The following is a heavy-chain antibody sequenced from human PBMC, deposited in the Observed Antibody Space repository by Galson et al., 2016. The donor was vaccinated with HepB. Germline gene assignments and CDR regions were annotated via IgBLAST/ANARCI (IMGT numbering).Heavy chain of an antibody. CDR1: GGSISSSNW. CDR2: IHHSGSA. CDR3: ARAGLGTKASFDY. J-gene: IGHJ4*02. V-gene: IGHV4-4*02. D-gene: IGHD1/OR15-1a*01. Sequence: SETLSLTCAVSGGSISSSNWWSWVRQPPGKGLEWIGEIHHSGSANYNPSLKSRVTMSVDKSKNQFSLKLSSVTAADTAVYYCARAGLGTKASFDYWGRGTLVAVSS.